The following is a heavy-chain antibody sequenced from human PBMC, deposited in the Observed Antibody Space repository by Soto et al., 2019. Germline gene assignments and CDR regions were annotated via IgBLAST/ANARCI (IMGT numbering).Heavy chain of an antibody. V-gene: IGHV3-21*06. CDR2: ISSTTNYI. CDR3: ARESEDLTSNFDY. J-gene: IGHJ4*02. CDR1: GFTFKRYS. Sequence: GSLRLPGAASGFTFKRYSMNCVRQAPGKGLEWVSSISSTTNYIYYGDSMKGRFTISRDNAKNSLYLEMNSLRAEDTAVYYCARESEDLTSNFDYWGQGTLVTVYS.